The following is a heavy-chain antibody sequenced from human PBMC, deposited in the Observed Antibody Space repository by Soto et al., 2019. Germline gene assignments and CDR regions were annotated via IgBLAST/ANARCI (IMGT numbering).Heavy chain of an antibody. CDR3: AKDPLDGYNDGFFDY. CDR1: GFTFSSYG. J-gene: IGHJ4*02. CDR2: ISYDGSNK. Sequence: GGSLRLSCAASGFTFSSYGMHWVRQAPGKGLEWVAVISYDGSNKYYADSVKGRFTISRDNSKNTLYLQMNSLRAEDTAVYYCAKDPLDGYNDGFFDYWGQGTLVTVSS. V-gene: IGHV3-30*18. D-gene: IGHD5-12*01.